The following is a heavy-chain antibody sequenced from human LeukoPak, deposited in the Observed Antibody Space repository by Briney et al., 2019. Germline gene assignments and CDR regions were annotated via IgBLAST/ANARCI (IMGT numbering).Heavy chain of an antibody. CDR2: IYHSGST. J-gene: IGHJ6*03. CDR3: ARGCFRTSGSGWYIKDYYYYYYMDV. V-gene: IGHV4-38-2*02. CDR1: GYSISSGYY. D-gene: IGHD6-19*01. Sequence: PSETLSLTCTVSGYSISSGYYWGWIRQPPGKGLEWIGSIYHSGSTYYNPSLKSRVTMSVDTSKNQFSLKLSSVTAADTAVYYCARGCFRTSGSGWYIKDYYYYYYMDVWGKGTTVTVSS.